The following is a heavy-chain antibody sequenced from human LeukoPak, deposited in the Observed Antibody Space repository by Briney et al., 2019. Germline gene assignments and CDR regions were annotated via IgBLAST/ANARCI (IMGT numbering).Heavy chain of an antibody. V-gene: IGHV3-7*03. CDR3: ARWEGSGWYLYYYYYGMDV. CDR2: IKQDGSEK. Sequence: GGSLRLSCAASGFTFSSYWMSWVRQAPGKGLEWVANIKQDGSEKYYVDSVKGRFTISRDNAKNSLYLQMNSLRAEDTAVYYYARWEGSGWYLYYYYYGMDVWGQGTTVTVSS. D-gene: IGHD6-19*01. J-gene: IGHJ6*02. CDR1: GFTFSSYW.